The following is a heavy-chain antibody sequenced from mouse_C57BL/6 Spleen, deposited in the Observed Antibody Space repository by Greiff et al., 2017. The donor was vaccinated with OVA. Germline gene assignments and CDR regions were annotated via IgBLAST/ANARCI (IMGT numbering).Heavy chain of an antibody. Sequence: DVKLVESGGDLVKPGGSLKLSCAASGFTFSSYGMSWVRQTPDKRLEWVATISSGGSYTYYPDSVKGRFTISRDNAKNTLYLQMSSLKSEDTAMYYCARPDGYWGQGTTLTVSS. CDR2: ISSGGSYT. CDR1: GFTFSSYG. V-gene: IGHV5-6*02. J-gene: IGHJ2*01. CDR3: ARPDGY.